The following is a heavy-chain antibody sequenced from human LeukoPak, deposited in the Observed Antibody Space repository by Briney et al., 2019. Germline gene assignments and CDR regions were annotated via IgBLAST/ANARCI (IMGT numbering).Heavy chain of an antibody. J-gene: IGHJ4*02. CDR1: GGSISSGGYY. CDR3: ARVVFGHTQYTDY. CDR2: IYYSGST. Sequence: SQTLPLTCTVSGGSISSGGYYWSWIRQHPGKGLEWIGYIYYSGSTYYNPSLKGRVTISVDTSKNQFSLKLSSVTAADTAVYYCARVVFGHTQYTDYWGQGTLVTVSS. V-gene: IGHV4-31*03. D-gene: IGHD3-16*01.